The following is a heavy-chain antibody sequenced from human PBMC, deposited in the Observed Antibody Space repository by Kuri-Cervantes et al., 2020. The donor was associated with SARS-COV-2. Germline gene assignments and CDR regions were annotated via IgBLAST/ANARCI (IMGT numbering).Heavy chain of an antibody. V-gene: IGHV4-34*01. CDR2: INHSGST. J-gene: IGHJ4*02. CDR1: GGSFSGYY. D-gene: IGHD6-19*01. CDR3: ARTNKQWRGYFDY. Sequence: ESLKISCAVYGGSFSGYYWSWIRQPPGKGLEWIGEINHSGSTNYNPSLKSRVTISVDTSKNQFSLKLSSVTAADTAVYYCARTNKQWRGYFDYWGQGTLVTVSS.